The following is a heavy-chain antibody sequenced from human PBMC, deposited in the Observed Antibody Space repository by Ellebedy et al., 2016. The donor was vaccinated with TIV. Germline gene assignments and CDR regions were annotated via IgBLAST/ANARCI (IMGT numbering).Heavy chain of an antibody. V-gene: IGHV3-13*01. CDR3: ARATEGLDY. D-gene: IGHD1-14*01. Sequence: GESLKISCAASGFTFSSYDMHWVRQVTGKGLEWVSAIGTAGVTYYPGSVKGRFTISRENAKNSLYLQMNSLRAGDTAVYYCARATEGLDYWGQGTLVTVSS. CDR2: IGTAGVT. J-gene: IGHJ4*02. CDR1: GFTFSSYD.